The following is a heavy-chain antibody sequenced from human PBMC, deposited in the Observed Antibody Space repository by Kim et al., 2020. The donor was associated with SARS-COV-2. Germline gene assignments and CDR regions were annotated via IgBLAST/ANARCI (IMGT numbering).Heavy chain of an antibody. D-gene: IGHD3-10*01. J-gene: IGHJ6*02. Sequence: SETLSLTCTVSGGSISSYYWSWIRQPPGKGLEWIAYTHYSGSTNYNPSLKSRVTISVDTSKNQFSLKLSSVTAADTAVYYCARHIPLGSGSYYPMDVWGQGTTVTVSS. V-gene: IGHV4-59*08. CDR1: GGSISSYY. CDR3: ARHIPLGSGSYYPMDV. CDR2: THYSGST.